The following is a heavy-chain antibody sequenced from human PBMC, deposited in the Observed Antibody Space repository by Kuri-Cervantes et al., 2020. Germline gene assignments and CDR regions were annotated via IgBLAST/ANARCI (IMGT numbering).Heavy chain of an antibody. J-gene: IGHJ4*02. CDR2: ISYDESKK. V-gene: IGHV3-30-3*01. CDR1: GFIFSHHA. Sequence: GGSLRLSCAASGFIFSHHAMHWVHQTPGKGLEWVAAISYDESKKYYADSVKGRFSISKDNSKNTLYLQMNSLKTEGTAVYYCTTALYYDFWARVVHDYWGQGTLVTVSS. D-gene: IGHD3-3*01. CDR3: TTALYYDFWARVVHDY.